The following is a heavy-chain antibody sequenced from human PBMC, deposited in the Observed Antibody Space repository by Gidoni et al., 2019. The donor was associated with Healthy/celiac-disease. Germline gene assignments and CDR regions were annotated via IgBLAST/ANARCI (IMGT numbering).Heavy chain of an antibody. D-gene: IGHD1-7*01. J-gene: IGHJ4*02. V-gene: IGHV4-59*08. CDR2: IYYSGST. CDR3: ARWIGTTNYFDY. Sequence: QVQLQESGPGLVTPSETLSLTCTVSGGSISSYYWSWIRQPPGKGLEWIGYIYYSGSTNYNPSLKSRVTISVDTSKNQFSLKLSSVTAADTAVYYCARWIGTTNYFDYWGQGTLVTVSS. CDR1: GGSISSYY.